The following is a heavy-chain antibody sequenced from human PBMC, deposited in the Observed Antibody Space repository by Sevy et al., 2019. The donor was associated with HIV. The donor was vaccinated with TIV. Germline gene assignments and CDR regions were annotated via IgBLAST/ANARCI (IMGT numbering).Heavy chain of an antibody. J-gene: IGHJ4*02. CDR2: IPQRYDGSKK. V-gene: IGHV3-30-3*01. Sequence: GGSLRLSCAASGFTFGSYTLHWVRQAPGKGLEWVALIPQRYDGSKKYYIDKVQGRFTISRANSKNTLYLQMDSLRPEDTAVYYCARDNSGYFFFDSWGQGTLVTVSS. CDR1: GFTFGSYT. CDR3: ARDNSGYFFFDS. D-gene: IGHD3-22*01.